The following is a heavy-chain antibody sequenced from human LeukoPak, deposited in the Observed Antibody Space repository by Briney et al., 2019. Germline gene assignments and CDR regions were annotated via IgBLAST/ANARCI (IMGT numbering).Heavy chain of an antibody. Sequence: GGSLRLSCATSGFTFSTYWMSWVRQAPGKGLEWVANIKQDGSETYYADSVKGRFTIFRDNAKNSMYLQMDSLRVEDTAVYYCANGDGFDYWGQGTLVIVSS. D-gene: IGHD5-24*01. CDR1: GFTFSTYW. CDR3: ANGDGFDY. V-gene: IGHV3-7*01. J-gene: IGHJ4*02. CDR2: IKQDGSET.